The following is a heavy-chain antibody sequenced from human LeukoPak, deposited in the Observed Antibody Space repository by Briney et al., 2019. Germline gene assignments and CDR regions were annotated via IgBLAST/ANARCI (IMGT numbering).Heavy chain of an antibody. Sequence: ASVKVSCKASGYTFIDYYIHWVRQAPGQGFEWMGWITPKNGETNYAQKFVGRVTMTWDMSINTVYMELRRLKSDDTAVYYCARGLYGSGSGAFWGQGTMVTVSS. V-gene: IGHV1-2*02. CDR2: ITPKNGET. CDR1: GYTFIDYY. CDR3: ARGLYGSGSGAF. J-gene: IGHJ3*01. D-gene: IGHD3-10*01.